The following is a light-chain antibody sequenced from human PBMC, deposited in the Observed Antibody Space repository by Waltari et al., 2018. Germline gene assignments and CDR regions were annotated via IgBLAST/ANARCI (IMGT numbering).Light chain of an antibody. CDR1: RSVGTQ. Sequence: EIVMTQSPATLSVPPGARVPLSCRASRSVGTQLAWYQQKPGQPPSLIIYASSTRAAGIPARFSGSGSGTEFALTISSLQSEDSAVYYCQKYNAWPPNFGPGTKVDIK. J-gene: IGKJ3*01. CDR2: ASS. CDR3: QKYNAWPPN. V-gene: IGKV3-15*01.